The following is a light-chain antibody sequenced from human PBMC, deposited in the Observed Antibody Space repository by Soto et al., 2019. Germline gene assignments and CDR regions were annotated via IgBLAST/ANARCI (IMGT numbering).Light chain of an antibody. CDR3: QQYKNWPKT. J-gene: IGKJ1*01. Sequence: EIVMTQSPVTLSVSPGERVSLSCRGSQSVDSYLAWHQQKPGQAPRLLIYAGSTRATGIPGRFSGSGSRTEFTLTISSLQSEDFAVYYCQQYKNWPKTFGQGTKVEIK. CDR1: QSVDSY. CDR2: AGS. V-gene: IGKV3-15*01.